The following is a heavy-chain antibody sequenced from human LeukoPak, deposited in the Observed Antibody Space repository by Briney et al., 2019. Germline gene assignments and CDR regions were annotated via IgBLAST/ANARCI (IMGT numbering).Heavy chain of an antibody. D-gene: IGHD5-18*01. V-gene: IGHV4-39*01. J-gene: IGHJ4*02. Sequence: PSETLSLTCTVSGGSISSSSYYWGWIRQPPGKGLEWIGSIYYSGSTYYNPSLKSRVTISVDTSKNQFSLKLSSVTAAGTAVYYCARLGYSYGYRVDYWGQGTLVTVSS. CDR3: ARLGYSYGYRVDY. CDR1: GGSISSSSYY. CDR2: IYYSGST.